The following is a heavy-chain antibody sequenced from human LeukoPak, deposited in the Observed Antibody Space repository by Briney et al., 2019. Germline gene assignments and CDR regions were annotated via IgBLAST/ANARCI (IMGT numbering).Heavy chain of an antibody. Sequence: GASVKVPCKASGYTFTSYGISWVRQAPGQGLEWMGWISAYNGNTNYAQKLQGRVTMTTDASTSTAYMELRSLRSDDTAVYYCARIAGYCTNGVCYMSHYLDYWGQGTLVTVSS. V-gene: IGHV1-18*01. D-gene: IGHD2-8*01. CDR3: ARIAGYCTNGVCYMSHYLDY. J-gene: IGHJ4*02. CDR1: GYTFTSYG. CDR2: ISAYNGNT.